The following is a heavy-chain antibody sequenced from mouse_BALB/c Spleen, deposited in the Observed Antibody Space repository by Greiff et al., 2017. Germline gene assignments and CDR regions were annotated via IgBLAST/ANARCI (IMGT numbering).Heavy chain of an antibody. CDR2: IDPANGNT. Sequence: VQLQQSGAELVKPGPSVTLSCTASGFNIKDTYMHWVKQRPEQGLEWIGRIDPANGNTKYDPKFQGMATITADTSTNTAYLQLSSLTSEDTAVDYCARGGNWDYFDYWGQGTTLTVSS. J-gene: IGHJ2*01. D-gene: IGHD4-1*01. CDR3: ARGGNWDYFDY. V-gene: IGHV14-3*02. CDR1: GFNIKDTY.